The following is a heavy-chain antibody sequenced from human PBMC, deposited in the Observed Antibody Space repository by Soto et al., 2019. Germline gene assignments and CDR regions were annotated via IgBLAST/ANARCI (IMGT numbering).Heavy chain of an antibody. CDR1: GGTFSNFA. V-gene: IGHV1-69*06. D-gene: IGHD3-22*01. J-gene: IGHJ3*02. CDR3: ATEGDYYDSSGPWSACDI. CDR2: IIPIFGTA. Sequence: QVQLVQSGAEVKKPGSSVKVSCKTSGGTFSNFAIRWVRQAPGQGLEWMGGIIPIFGTANYAQKFQGRVTVTAHKSTSTAYMELRSLRSDDTAVYYCATEGDYYDSSGPWSACDIWGQGTMVTVSS.